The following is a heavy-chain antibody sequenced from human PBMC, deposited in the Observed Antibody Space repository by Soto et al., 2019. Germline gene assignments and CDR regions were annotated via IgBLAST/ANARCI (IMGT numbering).Heavy chain of an antibody. CDR1: GYTFTSYG. J-gene: IGHJ3*02. CDR3: ARGREGYCSSTSCPLYI. V-gene: IGHV1-18*01. Sequence: QVPLVQSGAEVKKPGASVKVSCKASGYTFTSYGISWVRQAPGQGLEWMGWISAYNGNTNYAQKLQGRVTMTTDTSTSTAYKELRSLRSDDTAVYYCARGREGYCSSTSCPLYIWGQGTMVTVSS. D-gene: IGHD2-2*01. CDR2: ISAYNGNT.